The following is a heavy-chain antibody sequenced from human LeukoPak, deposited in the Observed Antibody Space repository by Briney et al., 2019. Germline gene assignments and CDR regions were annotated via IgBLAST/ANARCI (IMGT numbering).Heavy chain of an antibody. J-gene: IGHJ4*02. V-gene: IGHV3-53*01. D-gene: IGHD6-13*01. CDR1: GLTVSSNF. Sequence: PGGSLRLSCATSGLTVSSNFLGWVRQAPGKGLEWVSIIYSGGSTYYADSVRGRFTISRDSSKNTLYLQMNSLRAEDTAVYYCATTAPRGQLRLVYFAYWGQGTLVTASS. CDR3: ATTAPRGQLRLVYFAY. CDR2: IYSGGST.